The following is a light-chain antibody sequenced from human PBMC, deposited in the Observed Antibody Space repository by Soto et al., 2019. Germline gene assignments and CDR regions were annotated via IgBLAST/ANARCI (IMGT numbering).Light chain of an antibody. CDR1: QSISSN. Sequence: DIQMTQSPSSLSASVGDRVTITCRASQSISSNLIWYQQKPGEATKPLIYTASSLYSGVPSRFSGSGSGTDFTLTTTSLQPEDFATYYCQQGYTNPITFGQGTRLEIK. V-gene: IGKV1-39*01. CDR3: QQGYTNPIT. J-gene: IGKJ5*01. CDR2: TAS.